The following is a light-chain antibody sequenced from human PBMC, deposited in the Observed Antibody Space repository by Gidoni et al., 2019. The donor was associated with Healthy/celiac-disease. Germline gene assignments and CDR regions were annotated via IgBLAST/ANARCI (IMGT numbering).Light chain of an antibody. CDR1: SRYVGGYNY. V-gene: IGLV2-8*01. CDR3: SSYAGSNAVV. Sequence: QSALTQPPSASGFPGQSVTISCTGTSRYVGGYNYVSWYQPHPGKAPKLMIYEVSKRPPGVPDRFSGSKSGNTASLTVSGLQAEDEADYYCSSYAGSNAVVFGGGTKLTVL. J-gene: IGLJ2*01. CDR2: EVS.